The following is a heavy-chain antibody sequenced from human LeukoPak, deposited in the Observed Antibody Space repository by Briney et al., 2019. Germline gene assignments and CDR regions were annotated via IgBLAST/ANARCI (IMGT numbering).Heavy chain of an antibody. CDR2: ISSSSSYI. Sequence: PGGSLRLSCAASGFTFSSYSMDWVRQAPGKGLEWVSSISSSSSYIYYADSVKGRFTISRDNAKNSLYLQMNSLRAEDTAVYYCARVDASGDSGAFDIWGQGTMVTVSS. D-gene: IGHD4-17*01. J-gene: IGHJ3*02. V-gene: IGHV3-21*01. CDR1: GFTFSSYS. CDR3: ARVDASGDSGAFDI.